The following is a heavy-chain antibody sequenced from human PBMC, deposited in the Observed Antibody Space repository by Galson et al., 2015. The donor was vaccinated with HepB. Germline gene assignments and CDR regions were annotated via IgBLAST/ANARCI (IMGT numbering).Heavy chain of an antibody. CDR1: GFTFSDYY. CDR3: ARDQYYDILTGYNPLDY. Sequence: SLRLSCAATGFTFSDYYMSWVRQAPGKGLEWVSYISSSSTYTNYADSVKGRFTISRDNAKNSLYLQTNSLRAEDTAVYFCARDQYYDILTGYNPLDYWGQGALVTV. CDR2: ISSSSTYT. J-gene: IGHJ4*02. D-gene: IGHD3-9*01. V-gene: IGHV3-11*06.